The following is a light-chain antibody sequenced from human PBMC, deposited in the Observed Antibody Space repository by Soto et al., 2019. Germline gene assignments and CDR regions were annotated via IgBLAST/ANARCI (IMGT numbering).Light chain of an antibody. V-gene: IGKV3-11*01. Sequence: EVVLTQSPVTLSSSPGERVTLSCRASQSIGRYLAWYKQKPGQAPSLLIYDTSNRATGIPARFSGSGSGTGFTLTISSLQPEDFAVYYCQQRASWPETFGPGTKVDIK. J-gene: IGKJ3*01. CDR3: QQRASWPET. CDR2: DTS. CDR1: QSIGRY.